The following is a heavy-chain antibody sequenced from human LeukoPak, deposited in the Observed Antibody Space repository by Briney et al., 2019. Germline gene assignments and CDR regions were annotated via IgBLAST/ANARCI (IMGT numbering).Heavy chain of an antibody. Sequence: SVKVSCKASGGTFSSYAISWVRQAPGQGLEWMGRIIPILGIANYAQKFQGRVTITADKSTSTAYMELSSLRSEDTAVYYCATPKVYGSGSYSPRYYYYGMDVWGQGTTVTVSS. D-gene: IGHD3-10*01. J-gene: IGHJ6*02. CDR2: IIPILGIA. V-gene: IGHV1-69*04. CDR3: ATPKVYGSGSYSPRYYYYGMDV. CDR1: GGTFSSYA.